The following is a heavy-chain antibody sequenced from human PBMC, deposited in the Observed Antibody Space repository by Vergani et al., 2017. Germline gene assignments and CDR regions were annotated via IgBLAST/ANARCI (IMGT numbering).Heavy chain of an antibody. V-gene: IGHV4-4*07. CDR2: IYTSGST. CDR1: GGSISSYY. Sequence: QVQLQESGPGLVKPSETLSFTCTVSGGSISSYYWSWIRQPAGKGLEWIGRIYTSGSTNYNPSLKSRVTMSVDTSKNQFSLKMSSVTAADTAVYYCARSSSTPRGYYYYGMDVWGQGTTVTVSS. J-gene: IGHJ6*02. D-gene: IGHD6-13*01. CDR3: ARSSSTPRGYYYYGMDV.